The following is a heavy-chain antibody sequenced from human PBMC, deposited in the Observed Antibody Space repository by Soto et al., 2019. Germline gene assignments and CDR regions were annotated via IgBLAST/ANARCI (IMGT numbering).Heavy chain of an antibody. CDR1: GGSINSGGFY. J-gene: IGHJ4*02. V-gene: IGHV4-31*03. Sequence: QVHLQESGPGLVKPSQTLSLTCSVSGGSINSGGFYWTWIRQHPGKGLEWIGHIYSTGTTYYIPSLKNRITISMNTSQNQFSLKLNSVTAADTAVYYCARLITNLAATLGNFDYWGQGILVSVSS. D-gene: IGHD6-25*01. CDR3: ARLITNLAATLGNFDY. CDR2: IYSTGTT.